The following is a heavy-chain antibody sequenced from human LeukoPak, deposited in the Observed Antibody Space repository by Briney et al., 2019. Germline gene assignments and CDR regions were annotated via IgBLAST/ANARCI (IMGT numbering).Heavy chain of an antibody. CDR1: GXTFSSYA. D-gene: IGHD3-22*01. CDR3: ARDQHYDSSGSDAFDI. Sequence: PGGSLRLSCAASGXTFSSYAMHWVRQAPGKGLEWVAVISDDGNDKYHADSVKGRFTISRDNSKNTLYLQMNSLRAEDTAVYYCARDQHYDSSGSDAFDIWGQGTMVTVSS. CDR2: ISDDGNDK. V-gene: IGHV3-30-3*01. J-gene: IGHJ3*02.